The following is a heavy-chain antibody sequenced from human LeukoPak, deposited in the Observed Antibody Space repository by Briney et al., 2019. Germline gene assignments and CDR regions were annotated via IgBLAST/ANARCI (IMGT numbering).Heavy chain of an antibody. CDR3: TRVGSQDYYYYMDV. CDR2: IRSKAYGGTT. D-gene: IGHD6-13*01. V-gene: IGHV3-49*03. CDR1: GFTFGDYA. Sequence: GGSLRLSCTASGFTFGDYAMSWFRQAPGKGLEWVGFIRSKAYGGTTEYAASVKGRFTISRDDSKSIAYLQMNSLKTEDTAMYYCTRVGSQDYYYYMDVWGKGTTVTVSS. J-gene: IGHJ6*03.